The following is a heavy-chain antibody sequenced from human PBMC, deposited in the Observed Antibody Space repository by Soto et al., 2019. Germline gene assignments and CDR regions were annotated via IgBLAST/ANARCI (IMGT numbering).Heavy chain of an antibody. V-gene: IGHV3-74*01. CDR3: TSDTCGGRDS. J-gene: IGHJ4*02. Sequence: EVQLVESGGGLVQPGGSLRLSCAASGFAFSSYWMHWVRQAPGKGLVWVSRIDPYETGINYADSVKGRFTISRDNAKNTLSRQMHSLRAEDTSVYYCTSDTCGGRDSWGQGPLVTVSS. D-gene: IGHD2-15*01. CDR2: IDPYETGI. CDR1: GFAFSSYW.